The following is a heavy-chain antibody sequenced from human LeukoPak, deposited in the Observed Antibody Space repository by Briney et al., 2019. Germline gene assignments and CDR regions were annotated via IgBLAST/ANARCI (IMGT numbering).Heavy chain of an antibody. J-gene: IGHJ4*02. V-gene: IGHV3-15*01. CDR2: IKSKINDGTA. D-gene: IGHD2-8*01. CDR3: TTVTDGGSDF. Sequence: GGSLRLSCAXXXFTFSNAWMSWVRQAPGKGLEWVGRIKSKINDGTADYAAPVKGRFTISRDDLKNTLYLQMNSLKTEDTAVYYCTTVTDGGSDFWGQGTLVTVSS. CDR1: XFTFSNAW.